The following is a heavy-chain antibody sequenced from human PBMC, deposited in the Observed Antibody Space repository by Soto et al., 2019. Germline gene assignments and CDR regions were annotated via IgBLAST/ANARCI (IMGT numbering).Heavy chain of an antibody. CDR3: GGVAWAGSSWYYHSHWYFDL. CDR2: IYYSGST. D-gene: IGHD6-13*01. Sequence: QVQLQESGPGLVKPSQTLSLTCTVSGGSISSGGYYWSWIRQHPGKGLEWIGYIYYSGSTYYNPSLKRRVTRSVETPKSQFSLQMSSVTAADTAVYYCGGVAWAGSSWYYHSHWYFDLWGRGTLDAVSS. J-gene: IGHJ2*01. CDR1: GGSISSGGYY. V-gene: IGHV4-31*03.